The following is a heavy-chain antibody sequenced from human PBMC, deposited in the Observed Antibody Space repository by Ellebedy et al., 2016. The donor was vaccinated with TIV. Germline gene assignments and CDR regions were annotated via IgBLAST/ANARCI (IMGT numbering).Heavy chain of an antibody. CDR2: INPNSGGT. D-gene: IGHD3-22*01. Sequence: AASVKVSCKASGYSFTAYYMHWVRQAPGQGLEWMGWINPNSGGTNYAQKFQGWVTMTRNTSISTAYMELNSLTSEDTAVYYCARASYDSSGTVNDYWGQGTLVTVSS. V-gene: IGHV1-2*04. CDR3: ARASYDSSGTVNDY. CDR1: GYSFTAYY. J-gene: IGHJ4*02.